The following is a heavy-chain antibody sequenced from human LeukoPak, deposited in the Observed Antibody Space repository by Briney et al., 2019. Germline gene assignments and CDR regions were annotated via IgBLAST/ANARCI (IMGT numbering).Heavy chain of an antibody. CDR2: INPKSGGT. D-gene: IGHD1/OR15-1a*01. Sequence: ASVKVSCKASGYTFTDYYMHWVRQAPGQGLEWMGWINPKSGGTNCAQKFQGRVTMTRDTSISTAFMELSRLKSDDTAVYYCAKLEQTFDFHYWGQGTLVTVSS. CDR3: AKLEQTFDFHY. CDR1: GYTFTDYY. V-gene: IGHV1-2*02. J-gene: IGHJ4*02.